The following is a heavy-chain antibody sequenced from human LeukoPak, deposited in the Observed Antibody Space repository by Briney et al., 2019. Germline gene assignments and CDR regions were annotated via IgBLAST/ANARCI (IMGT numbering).Heavy chain of an antibody. J-gene: IGHJ4*02. CDR2: INAGNGNT. Sequence: ASVKVSCKASGYTFTSYAMHWVRQAPGQRLEWMGWINAGNGNTKYSQKFRGRVTITRDTSASTAYMELSSLRSEDTAVYYCARELSPLKWELPYFDYWGQGTLVTVSS. CDR3: ARELSPLKWELPYFDY. D-gene: IGHD1-26*01. CDR1: GYTFTSYA. V-gene: IGHV1-3*01.